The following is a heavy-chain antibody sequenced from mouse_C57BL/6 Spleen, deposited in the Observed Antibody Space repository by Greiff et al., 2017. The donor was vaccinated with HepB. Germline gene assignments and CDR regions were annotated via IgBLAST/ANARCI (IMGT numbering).Heavy chain of an antibody. D-gene: IGHD1-1*01. CDR2: IDPSDSET. CDR1: GYTFTSYW. CDR3: AREGVYYYGSSSDWYFDV. J-gene: IGHJ1*03. V-gene: IGHV1-52*01. Sequence: QVQLQQPGAELVRPGSSVKLSCKASGYTFTSYWMHWVKQRPIQGLEWIGNIDPSDSETHYNQKFKDKATLTVDKSSSTAYMQLSSLTSEDSAVYYCAREGVYYYGSSSDWYFDVWGTGTTVTVSS.